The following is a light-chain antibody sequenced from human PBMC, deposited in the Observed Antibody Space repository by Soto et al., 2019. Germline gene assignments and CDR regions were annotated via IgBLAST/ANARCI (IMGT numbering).Light chain of an antibody. J-gene: IGKJ4*01. CDR3: QQYNTYSSLT. V-gene: IGKV1-5*01. CDR1: QSISSW. Sequence: DLQMTPTPSTLSASVVGRDHNTCRASQSISSWLAWYQQKLGRAPRLLIYDASSLESGVPSRFSGSGYGTEFTLTISSLQPDDFATYYCQQYNTYSSLTSGGGTKVDIK. CDR2: DAS.